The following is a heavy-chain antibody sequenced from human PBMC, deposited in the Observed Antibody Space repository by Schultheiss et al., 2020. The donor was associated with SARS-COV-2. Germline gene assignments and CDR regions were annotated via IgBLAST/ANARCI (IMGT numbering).Heavy chain of an antibody. D-gene: IGHD3-22*01. CDR3: ARDRDSSGYYYIDY. CDR1: GYTFTSYA. V-gene: IGHV1-18*01. J-gene: IGHJ4*02. CDR2: ISAYNGNT. Sequence: GESLKISCKASGYTFTSYAMHWVRQAPGQGLEWMGWISAYNGNTNYAQKLQGRVTMTTDTSTSTAYMELSSLRSEDTAVYYCARDRDSSGYYYIDYWGQGTLVTVSS.